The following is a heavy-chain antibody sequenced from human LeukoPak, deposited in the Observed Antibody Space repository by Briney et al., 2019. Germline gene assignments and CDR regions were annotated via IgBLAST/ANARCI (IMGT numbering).Heavy chain of an antibody. J-gene: IGHJ5*02. Sequence: ASVKVSCKASGYTFTSYYMHWVRQAPGQGLEWMGWISAYNGNTNYAQKLQGRVTMTTDTSTSTAYMELRSLRSDDTAVYYCARVPRLLWFGELLDWFDPWGQGTLVTVSS. CDR3: ARVPRLLWFGELLDWFDP. D-gene: IGHD3-10*01. CDR1: GYTFTSYY. CDR2: ISAYNGNT. V-gene: IGHV1-18*04.